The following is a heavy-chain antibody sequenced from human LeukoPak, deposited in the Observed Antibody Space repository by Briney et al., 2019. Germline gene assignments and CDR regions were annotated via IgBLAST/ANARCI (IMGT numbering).Heavy chain of an antibody. CDR3: ARAVARRDDY. CDR2: ISYDGSNK. CDR1: GFTFSSYA. Sequence: GGSLRLSCAASGFTFSSYAMHWVRQAPGKGLEWVAVISYDGSNKYYADSVKGRFTISRDNSKNTLYLQMNSLRAEDTAVYYCARAVARRDDYWGQGTLVTVSS. J-gene: IGHJ4*02. V-gene: IGHV3-30-3*01.